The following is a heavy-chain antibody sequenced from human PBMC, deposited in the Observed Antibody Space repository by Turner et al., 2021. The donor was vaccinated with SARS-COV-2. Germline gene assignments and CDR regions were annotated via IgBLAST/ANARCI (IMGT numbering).Heavy chain of an antibody. Sequence: QVQLVASGGGVVKPGRSLRLSCAASGFTFSSYGMHWVRQAPGKGLEWVAIISYDGSDKYYADSVKGRFTISRDNSKNTLYLQINSLRAEDTAVYYCAKGAPYGDYLRSDYWGQGTLVTVSS. CDR3: AKGAPYGDYLRSDY. D-gene: IGHD4-17*01. V-gene: IGHV3-30*18. CDR1: GFTFSSYG. CDR2: ISYDGSDK. J-gene: IGHJ4*02.